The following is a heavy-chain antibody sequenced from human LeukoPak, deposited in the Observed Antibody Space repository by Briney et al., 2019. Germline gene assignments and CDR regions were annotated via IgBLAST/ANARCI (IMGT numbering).Heavy chain of an antibody. CDR2: ISTSGSPI. J-gene: IGHJ5*02. D-gene: IGHD2-2*01. CDR1: GFAFSSYS. V-gene: IGHV3-48*01. CDR3: ARDDCSGTSCAKHSNWFDP. Sequence: PGGSLRLSCAVSGFAFSSYSMNWVRQAPGKGLEWVSYISTSGSPIYYADSVKGRFTISRDNAKNSLYLQMNSLRAEDTAVYYCARDDCSGTSCAKHSNWFDPWGQGTLVTVSS.